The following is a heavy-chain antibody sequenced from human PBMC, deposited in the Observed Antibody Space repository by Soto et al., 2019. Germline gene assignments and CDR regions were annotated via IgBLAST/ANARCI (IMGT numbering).Heavy chain of an antibody. V-gene: IGHV4-31*03. D-gene: IGHD3-22*01. Sequence: SETLSLTCTVSGGSISSGGYYWSWIRQHPGKGLEWIGCIYYSGSTYYNPSLKSRVTISVDTSKNQFSLKLSSVTAADTSVYYCARVKVQSITMLVVPRGWFDPWGQGTLVTVSS. J-gene: IGHJ5*02. CDR2: IYYSGST. CDR3: ARVKVQSITMLVVPRGWFDP. CDR1: GGSISSGGYY.